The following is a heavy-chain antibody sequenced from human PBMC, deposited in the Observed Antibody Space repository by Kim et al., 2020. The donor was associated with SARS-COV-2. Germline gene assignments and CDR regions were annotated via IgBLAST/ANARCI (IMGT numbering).Heavy chain of an antibody. D-gene: IGHD6-19*01. CDR2: INTGNGNT. V-gene: IGHV1-3*04. J-gene: IGHJ4*02. Sequence: ASVKVSCKASGYTFTSYAMHWARQAPGQRLEWMGWINTGNGNTKYSQKFQDRVTITRDTSASTAYMELSSLRSADTAVYYCGSRPGIAVAGLDYWGQGNL. CDR1: GYTFTSYA. CDR3: GSRPGIAVAGLDY.